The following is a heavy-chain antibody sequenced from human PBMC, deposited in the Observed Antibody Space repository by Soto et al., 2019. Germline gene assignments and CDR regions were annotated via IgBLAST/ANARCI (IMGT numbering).Heavy chain of an antibody. CDR2: FDPEDGET. Sequence: ASVKVSCKVSGYTLTELSMHWVRQAPGKGLEWMGGFDPEDGETIYAQKFQGRVTMTEDTSTDTAYMELSSLRSEDTAVYYCATAQPGDYIWGSFSAYWGQGTLVTVSS. V-gene: IGHV1-24*01. CDR3: ATAQPGDYIWGSFSAY. J-gene: IGHJ4*02. D-gene: IGHD3-16*01. CDR1: GYTLTELS.